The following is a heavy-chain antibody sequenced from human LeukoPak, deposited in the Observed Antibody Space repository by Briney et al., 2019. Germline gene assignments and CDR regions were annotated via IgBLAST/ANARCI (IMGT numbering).Heavy chain of an antibody. CDR2: IRSSSSYI. CDR1: GYTFSSYS. CDR3: ARDPYDYVWGSYLPPSY. D-gene: IGHD3-16*02. Sequence: PGGSLRLSCAASGYTFSSYSLNWVRQAPGKGLEWVSSIRSSSSYIYYADSVKGRFTISRDNAKNSLYLQMNSLRAEDTAVYYCARDPYDYVWGSYLPPSYWGQGTLVTVSS. V-gene: IGHV3-21*01. J-gene: IGHJ4*02.